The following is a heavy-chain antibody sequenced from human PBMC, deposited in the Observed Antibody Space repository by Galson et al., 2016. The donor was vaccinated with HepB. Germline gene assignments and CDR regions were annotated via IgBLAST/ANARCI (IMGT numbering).Heavy chain of an antibody. V-gene: IGHV5-51*01. CDR2: IYPSDSDT. CDR3: ATTFGGYNWNYVASLDI. Sequence: QSGAEVKKPGESLKISCKGSGYSFANYWIGWVRQMPGKGLEWRGIIYPSDSDTRYSPAFEGQVTISVDKSMNTAYVQWDSLKASDTAMYYFATTFGGYNWNYVASLDIWGQGTLVTVSS. J-gene: IGHJ3*02. CDR1: GYSFANYW. D-gene: IGHD1-7*01.